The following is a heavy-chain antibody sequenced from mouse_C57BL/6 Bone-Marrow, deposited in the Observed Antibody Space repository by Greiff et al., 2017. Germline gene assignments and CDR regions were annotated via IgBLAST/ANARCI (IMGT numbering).Heavy chain of an antibody. J-gene: IGHJ2*01. V-gene: IGHV1-9*01. CDR1: GYTFTGYW. CDR3: ARRVTTVVATYYFDY. CDR2: ILPGSGST. D-gene: IGHD1-1*01. Sequence: QVTLKESGAELMKPGASVKLSCKATGYTFTGYWIEWVKQRPGHGLEWIGEILPGSGSTNYNEKFKGKATFTADTSSNTAYMQLSSLTTEDSAIYYCARRVTTVVATYYFDYWGQGTTLTVSS.